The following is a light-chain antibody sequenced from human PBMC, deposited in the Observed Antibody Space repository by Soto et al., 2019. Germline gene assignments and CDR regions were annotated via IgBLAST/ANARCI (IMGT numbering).Light chain of an antibody. CDR2: GAS. V-gene: IGKV3-15*01. J-gene: IGKJ4*01. CDR3: QQYNNWPLT. CDR1: LSVSSN. Sequence: EIMMTQSPATLSVSPGERVTLSCRASLSVSSNLAWYQQKPGQAPRLLICGASTRATGIPARFSGSGSGTEFTLTVSSLQSEDFAVYYCQQYNNWPLTFGGGTEVEIK.